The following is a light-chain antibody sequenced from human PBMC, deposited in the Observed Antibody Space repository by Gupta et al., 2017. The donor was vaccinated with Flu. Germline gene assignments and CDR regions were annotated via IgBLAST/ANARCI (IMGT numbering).Light chain of an antibody. Sequence: QFALTQPPSVSGSSGQSVTISCTGTSSDIGNYNRVSWYQQPPGTAPKLMIYEVSNRPSGVPDRFSGSKSGNTASLTISGLQAEDEADYYCSSYTSSYTYVFGTGTKLTVL. CDR1: SSDIGNYNR. CDR2: EVS. J-gene: IGLJ1*01. CDR3: SSYTSSYTYV. V-gene: IGLV2-18*02.